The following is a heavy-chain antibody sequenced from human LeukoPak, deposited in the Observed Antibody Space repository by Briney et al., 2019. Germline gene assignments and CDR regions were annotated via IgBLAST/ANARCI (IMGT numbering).Heavy chain of an antibody. Sequence: GGSLRLSCAAAGFTVSNNYMSWVRQAPGKGLGWVSVIYSGGNTYYAGSVKGRFTISRDNSKNTLYLQMNSLRAGDTPMYYCARDSTSAWYHDSWGQGTLVTVSS. V-gene: IGHV3-53*01. CDR1: GFTVSNNY. CDR3: ARDSTSAWYHDS. D-gene: IGHD6-19*01. CDR2: IYSGGNT. J-gene: IGHJ4*02.